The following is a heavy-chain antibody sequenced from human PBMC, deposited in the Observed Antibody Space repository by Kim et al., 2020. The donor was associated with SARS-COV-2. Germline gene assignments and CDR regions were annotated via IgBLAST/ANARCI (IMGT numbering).Heavy chain of an antibody. CDR2: IIPILGIA. CDR3: ARDSCSSTSCHGWFDP. J-gene: IGHJ5*02. D-gene: IGHD2-2*01. Sequence: SVKVSCKASGGTFSSYAISWVRQAPGQGLEWMGRIIPILGIANYAQKFQGRVTITADKSTSTAYMELSSLRSEDTAVYYCARDSCSSTSCHGWFDPWGQGALGTVSS. CDR1: GGTFSSYA. V-gene: IGHV1-69*04.